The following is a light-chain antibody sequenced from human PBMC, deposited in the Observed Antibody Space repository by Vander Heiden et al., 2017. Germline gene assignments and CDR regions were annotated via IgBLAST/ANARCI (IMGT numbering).Light chain of an antibody. Sequence: IALTQSPGTLSLSPGERATLSCRASQSVGNNYLAWYQQKPGQAPRLLIYGAASRATAIPDRFRGSGSGTDFTLTISRLEPEDFAVYYCQQYDSSSWTFGQGTKVEI. V-gene: IGKV3-20*01. CDR1: QSVGNNY. J-gene: IGKJ1*01. CDR3: QQYDSSSWT. CDR2: GAA.